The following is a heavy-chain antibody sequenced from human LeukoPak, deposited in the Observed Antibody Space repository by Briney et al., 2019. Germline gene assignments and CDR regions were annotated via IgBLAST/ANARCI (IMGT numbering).Heavy chain of an antibody. Sequence: GGSLRLSCAVSGFTFSSYWMHWVRQAPGKGLVWVSRIDRDGSRINYADSVRGRFTISRDNSKNTIYLQIDSLRAEDTAIYYCARDYWWNYDYWGQGTLVTVSS. CDR1: GFTFSSYW. CDR3: ARDYWWNYDY. V-gene: IGHV3-74*01. J-gene: IGHJ4*02. CDR2: IDRDGSRI. D-gene: IGHD1-7*01.